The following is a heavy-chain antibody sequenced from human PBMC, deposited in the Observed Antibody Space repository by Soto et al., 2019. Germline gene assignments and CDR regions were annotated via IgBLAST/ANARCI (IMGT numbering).Heavy chain of an antibody. V-gene: IGHV3-30-3*01. CDR3: ASPPFYYYDSSGYHDAFDI. J-gene: IGHJ3*02. CDR1: GFTFSSYA. D-gene: IGHD3-22*01. Sequence: GGSLRLSCAASGFTFSSYAMHWVRQAPGKGLEWVAVISYDGSNKYYADSVKGRFTISRDNSKNTLYLQMNSLRAEDTAVYYCASPPFYYYDSSGYHDAFDIWGQGTMVTVSS. CDR2: ISYDGSNK.